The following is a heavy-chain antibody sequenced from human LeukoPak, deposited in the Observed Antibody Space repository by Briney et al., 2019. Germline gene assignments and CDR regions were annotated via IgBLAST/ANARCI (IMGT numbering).Heavy chain of an antibody. Sequence: GGSLRLSCAASGFTFSSYWKSWVRQAPGKGLEWVAFIQSDGGNEYYADSVKGRFTISRDNSKNTVHLQMNSLRAEDTAMYYCVRDGAHWDLDYWGQGTLVTVSS. CDR2: IQSDGGNE. CDR1: GFTFSSYW. V-gene: IGHV3-30*02. D-gene: IGHD7-27*01. CDR3: VRDGAHWDLDY. J-gene: IGHJ4*02.